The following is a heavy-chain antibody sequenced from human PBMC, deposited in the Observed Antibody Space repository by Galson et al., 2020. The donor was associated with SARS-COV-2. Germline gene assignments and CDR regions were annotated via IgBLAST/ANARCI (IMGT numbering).Heavy chain of an antibody. V-gene: IGHV3-20*04. Sequence: GGSLRLSCTASGFTFDDYGMSWVRQAPGKGLEWVSGINWNGGSTSYADSVKGRFTISRDNAENFLSLQISGLRAEDTAVYYCARRGVVVAFDYCGQGSLVIVSS. J-gene: IGHJ4*02. CDR2: INWNGGST. D-gene: IGHD2-15*01. CDR1: GFTFDDYG. CDR3: ARRGVVVAFDY.